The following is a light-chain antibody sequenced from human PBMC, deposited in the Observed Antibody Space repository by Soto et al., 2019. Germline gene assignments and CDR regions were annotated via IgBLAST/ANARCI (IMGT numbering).Light chain of an antibody. V-gene: IGKV3-20*01. CDR3: QQSGSSPLT. J-gene: IGKJ4*01. CDR2: GAS. CDR1: QSVSSSY. Sequence: ETVLTQSPGTLSLSPGERATLSCRASQSVSSSYLAWYQQKPGQAPRLLIYGASSRATGIPDRFSGSGSGTDFTLTISRLEPEDFAVYYCQQSGSSPLTFGGGTTVEMK.